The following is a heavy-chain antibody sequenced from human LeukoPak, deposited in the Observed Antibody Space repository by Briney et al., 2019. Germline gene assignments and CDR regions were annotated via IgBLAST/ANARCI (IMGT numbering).Heavy chain of an antibody. V-gene: IGHV3-23*01. CDR3: AKDLIRYFDWLVPSPFDY. D-gene: IGHD3-9*01. CDR2: ISGSDGST. CDR1: GFTFSNYA. Sequence: GGSLRLSCTASGFTFSNYAMSWVRQAPGKGLEWVSTISGSDGSTYYADSVKGRFTISRDNYKNTLYLQMNSLRAEDTAVYYCAKDLIRYFDWLVPSPFDYWGQGTLVTVSS. J-gene: IGHJ4*02.